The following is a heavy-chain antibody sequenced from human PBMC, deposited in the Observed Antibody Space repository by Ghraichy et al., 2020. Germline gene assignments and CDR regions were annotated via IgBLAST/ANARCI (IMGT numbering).Heavy chain of an antibody. CDR3: ARDWNYEVDY. Sequence: ASVKVSCKASGYTFATYGISWVRQAPGQGLEWMGWINVKNGNTNYAQNFQGRATITTDPSTGTAYMELRSLRSDDTAVYYCARDWNYEVDYWGQGTLVTVSS. CDR2: INVKNGNT. CDR1: GYTFATYG. J-gene: IGHJ4*02. D-gene: IGHD1-7*01. V-gene: IGHV1-18*01.